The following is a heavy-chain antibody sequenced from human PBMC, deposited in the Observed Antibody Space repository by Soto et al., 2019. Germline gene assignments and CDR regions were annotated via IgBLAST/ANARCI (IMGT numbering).Heavy chain of an antibody. J-gene: IGHJ3*02. Sequence: SVKVSCKASGGTFSSYTISWVRQAPGQGLEWMGRIIPILGIANYAQKFQGRVTITADKSTSTAYMELSSLRSEDTAVYYCARSRVIVVVVAATHDAFDISGQGTMVTVSS. CDR2: IIPILGIA. CDR3: ARSRVIVVVVAATHDAFDI. CDR1: GGTFSSYT. V-gene: IGHV1-69*02. D-gene: IGHD2-15*01.